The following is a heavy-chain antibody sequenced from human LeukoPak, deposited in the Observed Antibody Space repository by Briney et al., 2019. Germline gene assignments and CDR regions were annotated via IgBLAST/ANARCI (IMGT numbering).Heavy chain of an antibody. CDR3: ARDPSYYGSGSYYNY. D-gene: IGHD3-10*01. Sequence: GGSLRLSCAASGFTFSAFSMNWVRQAPGKGLEWVAVISYDGSNKYYADSVKGRFTISRDNSKNTLYLQMNSLRAEDTAVYYCARDPSYYGSGSYYNYWGQGTLVTVSS. V-gene: IGHV3-30*03. CDR1: GFTFSAFS. J-gene: IGHJ4*02. CDR2: ISYDGSNK.